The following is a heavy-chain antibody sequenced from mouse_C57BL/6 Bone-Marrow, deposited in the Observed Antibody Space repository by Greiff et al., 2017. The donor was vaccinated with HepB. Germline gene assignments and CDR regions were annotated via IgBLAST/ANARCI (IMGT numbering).Heavy chain of an antibody. CDR2: ISDGGSYT. V-gene: IGHV5-4*01. CDR3: ARDGGYDYGGNYFDY. Sequence: EVQLVESGGGLVKPGGSLKLFCAASGFTFSSYAMSWVRQTPEKRLEWVATISDGGSYTYYPDNVKGRFTISRDNAENNLYLQMSHLKSEDTAMYYCARDGGYDYGGNYFDYWGQGTTLTVSS. D-gene: IGHD2-4*01. CDR1: GFTFSSYA. J-gene: IGHJ2*01.